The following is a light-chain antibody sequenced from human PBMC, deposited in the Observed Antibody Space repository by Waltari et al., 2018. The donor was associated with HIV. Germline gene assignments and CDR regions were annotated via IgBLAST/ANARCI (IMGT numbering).Light chain of an antibody. CDR2: EVS. J-gene: IGLJ2*01. CDR1: SNDVGAYNF. CDR3: SSLTGVNTDVI. Sequence: QPALPQPPSASGSPGQSVPISCTGTSNDVGAYNFVSWYQHHPGKAPKLIIYEVSKRPSGVPDRFSASKSANTASLTVSGLQTEDEADYDCSSLTGVNTDVIFGGGTRLTVL. V-gene: IGLV2-8*01.